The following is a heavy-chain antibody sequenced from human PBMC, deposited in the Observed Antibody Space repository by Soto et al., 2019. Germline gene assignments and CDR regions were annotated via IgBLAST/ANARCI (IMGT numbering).Heavy chain of an antibody. CDR2: IYPGDSDT. J-gene: IGHJ4*02. CDR3: ARHPPDYYDSSPIDY. D-gene: IGHD3-22*01. V-gene: IGHV5-51*01. Sequence: PGESLKISCKGSGYSFTSYWIGWVRQMPGKGLEWMGIIYPGDSDTRYSPSFQGQVTISADKSISTAYLQWSSLKASDTAMYYCARHPPDYYDSSPIDYWGQGTLVTVSS. CDR1: GYSFTSYW.